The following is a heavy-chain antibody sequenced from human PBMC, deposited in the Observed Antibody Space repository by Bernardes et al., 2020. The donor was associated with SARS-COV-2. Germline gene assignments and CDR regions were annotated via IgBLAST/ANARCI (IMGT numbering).Heavy chain of an antibody. D-gene: IGHD3-22*01. Sequence: SETLSLTCAVSGGSISSYYWSWIRQPPGKGMKWVGHISYSGSTNYNPSHKSRVTISVDTSKNQFSLKLSSVTAADTAVYYCARHPYYYESSGYYYDYWGQGSLVTVSS. V-gene: IGHV4-59*01. CDR3: ARHPYYYESSGYYYDY. CDR1: GGSISSYY. J-gene: IGHJ4*02. CDR2: ISYSGST.